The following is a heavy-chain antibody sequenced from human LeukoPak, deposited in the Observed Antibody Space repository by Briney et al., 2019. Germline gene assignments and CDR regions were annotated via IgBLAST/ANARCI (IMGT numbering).Heavy chain of an antibody. CDR2: IRSQAYGGTI. Sequence: PGGSLRLSSTGSGFTFGHYALAWVRQAPGKGLEWLGFIRSQAYGGTIEYAASVKRRFSISRDNSKSIADLQTNSLKTEDTAVYYCARGGDFGVPAPLGIDAFDIWGQGTMVTVSS. V-gene: IGHV3-49*04. CDR1: GFTFGHYA. CDR3: ARGGDFGVPAPLGIDAFDI. J-gene: IGHJ3*02. D-gene: IGHD2-2*01.